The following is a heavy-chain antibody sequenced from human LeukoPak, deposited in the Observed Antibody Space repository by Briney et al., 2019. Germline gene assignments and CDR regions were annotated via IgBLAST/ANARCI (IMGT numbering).Heavy chain of an antibody. V-gene: IGHV3-30-3*01. CDR2: ISYDGSNK. J-gene: IGHJ4*02. Sequence: PGGSLRLSCAASGFTFSSYALSWVRQAPGKGLEWVAVISYDGSNKYYADSVKGRFTISRDNSKNTLYLQMNSLRAEDTAVYYCARDKDGYNSYWGQGTLVTVSS. CDR1: GFTFSSYA. D-gene: IGHD5-12*01. CDR3: ARDKDGYNSY.